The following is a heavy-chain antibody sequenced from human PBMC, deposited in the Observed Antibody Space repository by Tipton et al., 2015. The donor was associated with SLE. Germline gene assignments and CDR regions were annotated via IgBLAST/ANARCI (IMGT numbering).Heavy chain of an antibody. D-gene: IGHD1-26*01. V-gene: IGHV4-59*11. CDR2: IYYSGDT. J-gene: IGHJ4*02. CDR3: ERGADLGSRDFQY. Sequence: TLSLTCTVSGGSISGHYWSWIRQPPGKALEWIGYIYYSGDTNYNPSLKSRVTFSVDTSKNQFSLNLNSVTAADTAVYYCERGADLGSRDFQYWGQGTLVTVSS. CDR1: GGSISGHY.